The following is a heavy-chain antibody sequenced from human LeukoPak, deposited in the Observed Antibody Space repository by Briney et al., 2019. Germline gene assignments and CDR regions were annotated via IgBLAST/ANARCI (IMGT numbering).Heavy chain of an antibody. D-gene: IGHD2-2*01. CDR1: GFTFSGYA. J-gene: IGHJ3*02. Sequence: GGSLRLSCAASGFTFSGYAMHWVRQAPGKGLEWVAVISYDGSNKYYADSVKGRFTISRDNSKNTLYLQMNSLRAEDTAVYYCARHEDIVVVPAAVDAFDIWGQGTMVTVSS. V-gene: IGHV3-30-3*01. CDR2: ISYDGSNK. CDR3: ARHEDIVVVPAAVDAFDI.